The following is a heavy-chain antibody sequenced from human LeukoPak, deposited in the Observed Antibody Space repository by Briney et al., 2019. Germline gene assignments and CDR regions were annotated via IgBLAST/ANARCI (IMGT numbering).Heavy chain of an antibody. J-gene: IGHJ1*01. Sequence: GGPLRLSCAASGFTFSSYAMTWVRQAPGKGLEWVSAISGGGDGTYYADSVKGRFTTSRDNSKNTLYLQMNSLRAEDTAVYYCAKDQGFYGSGSYKEYFQYWGQGTLVTVSS. CDR2: ISGGGDGT. CDR3: AKDQGFYGSGSYKEYFQY. CDR1: GFTFSSYA. D-gene: IGHD3-10*01. V-gene: IGHV3-23*01.